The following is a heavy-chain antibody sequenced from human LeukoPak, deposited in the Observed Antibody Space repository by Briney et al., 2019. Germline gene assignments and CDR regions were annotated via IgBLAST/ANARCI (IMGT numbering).Heavy chain of an antibody. Sequence: ASVKVSCKAPGYTFTSYGISWVRQAPGQGLEWMGWISAYNGNTNYAQKLQGRVTMTTDTSTSTVYMELSSLRSEDTAVYYCARGLRFFRLGQNFPGCYWGQGTLVTVSP. CDR3: ARGLRFFRLGQNFPGCY. D-gene: IGHD3-16*01. CDR1: GYTFTSYG. J-gene: IGHJ4*02. CDR2: ISAYNGNT. V-gene: IGHV1-18*01.